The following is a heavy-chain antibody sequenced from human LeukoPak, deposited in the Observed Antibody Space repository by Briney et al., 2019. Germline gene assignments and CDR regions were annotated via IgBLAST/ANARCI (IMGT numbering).Heavy chain of an antibody. J-gene: IGHJ3*02. Sequence: SETLSLTFTVSGGSISSYYWSWIRQPPGKGLEWIGYIYYSGSTNYNPSLKSRVTISVDTSKNQFSLKLSSVTAADTAVYYCAGGAHCSSTSCYKGGLDAFDIWGQGTMVTVSS. CDR1: GGSISSYY. D-gene: IGHD2-2*02. CDR2: IYYSGST. CDR3: AGGAHCSSTSCYKGGLDAFDI. V-gene: IGHV4-59*01.